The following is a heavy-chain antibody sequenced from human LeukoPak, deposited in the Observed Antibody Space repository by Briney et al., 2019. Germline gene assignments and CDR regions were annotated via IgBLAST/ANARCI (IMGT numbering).Heavy chain of an antibody. Sequence: SETLSLTCTVSGGSISSGGYYWSWIRQHPGKGLEWIGYIYYSGSTYYNPSLKSRVTISVDTSKNQLSLKLSSVTAADTAVYYCARTSLYCSSTSCYTSGFDYWGQGTLVTVSS. CDR2: IYYSGST. CDR3: ARTSLYCSSTSCYTSGFDY. J-gene: IGHJ4*02. D-gene: IGHD2-2*02. V-gene: IGHV4-31*03. CDR1: GGSISSGGYY.